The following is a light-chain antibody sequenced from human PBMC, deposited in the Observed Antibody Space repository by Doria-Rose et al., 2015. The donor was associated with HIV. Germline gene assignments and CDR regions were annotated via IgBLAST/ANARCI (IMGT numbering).Light chain of an antibody. Sequence: DIQLTQSPESLGMSLGERATLNCKSNQSLLYTSKHYLAWDQQKPGQPPKLLIYWASTRQSGVPARFSGSGSGTDCTLTISSLEAEDVAVYYCQQYYDTPSFGPGTTVDIK. J-gene: IGKJ3*01. CDR3: QQYYDTPS. CDR2: WAS. CDR1: QSLLYTSKHY. V-gene: IGKV4-1*01.